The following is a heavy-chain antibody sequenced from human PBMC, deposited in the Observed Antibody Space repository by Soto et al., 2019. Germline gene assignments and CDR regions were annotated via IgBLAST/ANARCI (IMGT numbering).Heavy chain of an antibody. CDR2: ISAYNGNT. D-gene: IGHD2-2*01. Sequence: SVKVSCEASGYTFTDYGISWVRQAPGQGLEWIGWISAYNGNTNNAQKLQDRVTMTTDSSTSTAYMELRSLRSDDTAVYYCARVGDIVVVGPWFDPWGQGTLVTSPQ. CDR1: GYTFTDYG. J-gene: IGHJ5*02. V-gene: IGHV1-18*04. CDR3: ARVGDIVVVGPWFDP.